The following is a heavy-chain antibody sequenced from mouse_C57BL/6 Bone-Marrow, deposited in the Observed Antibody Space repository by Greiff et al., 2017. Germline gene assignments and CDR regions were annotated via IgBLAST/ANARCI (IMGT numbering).Heavy chain of an antibody. CDR2: IYPGGGYT. J-gene: IGHJ2*01. V-gene: IGHV1-63*01. Sequence: QVQLKQSGAELVRPGTSVKMSCKASGYTFTNYWIGWAKQRPGHGLEWIGDIYPGGGYTNYNEKFKGKATLTADKSSSTAYMQFSSLTSEDSAIYYCARIDSPYYFDYWGQGTTRTVSS. CDR3: ARIDSPYYFDY. CDR1: GYTFTNYW.